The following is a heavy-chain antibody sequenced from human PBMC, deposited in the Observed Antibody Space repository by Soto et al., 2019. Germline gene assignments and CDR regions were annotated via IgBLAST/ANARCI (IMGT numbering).Heavy chain of an antibody. CDR2: ISYDGSNK. CDR3: ARDRSSGWRLRYYFDY. CDR1: GFTFSSYA. V-gene: IGHV3-30-3*01. J-gene: IGHJ4*02. Sequence: GGSLRLSCAASGFTFSSYAMHWVRQAPGKGLEWVAVISYDGSNKYYADSVKGRFTISRDNSKNTLYLQMNSLRAEDTAVYYCARDRSSGWRLRYYFDYWGQGTLVTVSS. D-gene: IGHD6-19*01.